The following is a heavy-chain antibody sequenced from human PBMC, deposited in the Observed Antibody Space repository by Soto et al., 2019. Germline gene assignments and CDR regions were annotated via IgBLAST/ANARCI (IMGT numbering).Heavy chain of an antibody. J-gene: IGHJ4*02. CDR2: LSDSVGTT. Sequence: PGGSLRLSCAVSGFSFGTYTVNWVRQAQGMGLEWVSGLSDSVGTTHYAYSVKGRFTISRDESKNKLYLQKNNMRAEDTAVYYCAILFIGVLLLSPFALWAQGTRATSPQ. CDR3: AILFIGVLLLSPFAL. V-gene: IGHV3-23*01. CDR1: GFSFGTYT. D-gene: IGHD6-19*01.